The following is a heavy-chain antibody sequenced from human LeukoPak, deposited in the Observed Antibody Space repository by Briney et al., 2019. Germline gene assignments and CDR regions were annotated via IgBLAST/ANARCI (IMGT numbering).Heavy chain of an antibody. D-gene: IGHD1-26*01. CDR1: GYSISSGYY. Sequence: SETLSLTCTVSGYSISSGYYWGWIRQPPGKGLEWIGSIYHSGSTYYNPSLKSRVTISVDTSKNQFSLKLSSVTAADTAVYYCARHLGRRELLFDYWGQGTLVTVSS. CDR2: IYHSGST. CDR3: ARHLGRRELLFDY. J-gene: IGHJ4*02. V-gene: IGHV4-38-2*02.